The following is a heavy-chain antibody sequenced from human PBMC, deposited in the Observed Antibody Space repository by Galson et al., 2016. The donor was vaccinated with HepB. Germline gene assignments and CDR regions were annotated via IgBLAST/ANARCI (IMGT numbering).Heavy chain of an antibody. CDR2: ISGTSASI. CDR1: GFSFSSYA. D-gene: IGHD3/OR15-3a*01. Sequence: SLRLSCAVSGFSFSSYAMNWVRQAPGKGLEWVSVISGTSASIFYGDSVKGRFTISRDNSKNTLYLQMNRRRAEDTAVYYCAKGWTPDDQTVNYAMDVGGQGTTVTVSS. CDR3: AKGWTPDDQTVNYAMDV. V-gene: IGHV3-23*01. J-gene: IGHJ6*02.